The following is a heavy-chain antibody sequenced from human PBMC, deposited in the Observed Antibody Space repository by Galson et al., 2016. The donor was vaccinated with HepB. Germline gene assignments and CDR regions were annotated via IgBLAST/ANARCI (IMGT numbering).Heavy chain of an antibody. CDR1: GYSFNTHW. D-gene: IGHD5-18*01. CDR2: IYPGDSDT. CDR3: ARHKQDIAMGLLLGYDP. V-gene: IGHV5-51*01. Sequence: QSGAEVKKPGESLKISCKGSGYSFNTHWIAWVRQKPGKGLEWMGFIYPGDSDTRYSPSFQGQVTISADKSISTAYLQWSSLRASDTARYYCARHKQDIAMGLLLGYDPWGQGTLVTVSS. J-gene: IGHJ5*02.